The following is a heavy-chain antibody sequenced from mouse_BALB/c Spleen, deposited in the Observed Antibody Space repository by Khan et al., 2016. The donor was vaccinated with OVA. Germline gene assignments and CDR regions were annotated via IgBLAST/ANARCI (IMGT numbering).Heavy chain of an antibody. Sequence: VQLQQSGPGLVQPSQSLSITCTVSGFSLTTYGVHWVRQSPGKGLEWLGVIWSGGSTDYNAAFISRLSISKDSSKSQVFFTMNSLQVNDTAIYYCARNDDYDEGLSYWGQGTLVTVSA. CDR3: ARNDDYDEGLSY. D-gene: IGHD2-4*01. CDR2: IWSGGST. V-gene: IGHV2-2*02. CDR1: GFSLTTYG. J-gene: IGHJ3*01.